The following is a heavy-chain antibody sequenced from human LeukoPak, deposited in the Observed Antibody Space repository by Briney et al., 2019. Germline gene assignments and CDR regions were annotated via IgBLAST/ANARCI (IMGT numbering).Heavy chain of an antibody. CDR3: ARGLPSRYSSSWLTFDY. D-gene: IGHD6-13*01. CDR1: GGSISSGGYY. J-gene: IGHJ4*02. CDR2: IYHSGST. V-gene: IGHV4-30-2*01. Sequence: PSETLSLTCTVSGGSISSGGYYWSWIRQPPGKGLEWIGYIYHSGSTYYNPSLKSRVTISVDRSKNRFSLKLSSVTAADTAVYYCARGLPSRYSSSWLTFDYWGQGTLVTVSS.